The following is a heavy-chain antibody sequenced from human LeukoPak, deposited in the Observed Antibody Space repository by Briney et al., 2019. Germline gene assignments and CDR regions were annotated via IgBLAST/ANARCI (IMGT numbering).Heavy chain of an antibody. J-gene: IGHJ4*02. Sequence: ASVKVSCKASGYTFTTYYIHWVRQAPGQGLEWMGIISPSGGGTTYAQKFQGRVTMTRDMSTSTVYMEVSSLRSEDTAVYYCATDMYYYDSSGYYDFDYWGQGTLVTVSS. D-gene: IGHD3-22*01. CDR1: GYTFTTYY. V-gene: IGHV1-46*01. CDR2: ISPSGGGT. CDR3: ATDMYYYDSSGYYDFDY.